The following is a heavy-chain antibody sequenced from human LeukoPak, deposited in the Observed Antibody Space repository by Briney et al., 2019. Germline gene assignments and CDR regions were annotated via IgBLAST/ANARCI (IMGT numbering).Heavy chain of an antibody. CDR1: GFTFSVYS. CDR3: ARDGSGRSRDV. V-gene: IGHV3-21*01. Sequence: GGSLRLSCAASGFTFSVYSMSWIRQAPEKGLEWVSSISSTTYTYYADSVKGRFTISRDNSKNSLYLQMNSLTAEDTALYYCARDGSGRSRDVWRQGTTVTVSS. D-gene: IGHD6-19*01. CDR2: ISSTTYT. J-gene: IGHJ6*02.